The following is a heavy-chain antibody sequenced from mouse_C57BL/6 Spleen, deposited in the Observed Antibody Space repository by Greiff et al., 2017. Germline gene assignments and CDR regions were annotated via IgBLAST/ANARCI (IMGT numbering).Heavy chain of an antibody. D-gene: IGHD2-14*01. J-gene: IGHJ1*03. Sequence: QVQLQQPGAELVRPGSSVKLSCKASGYTFTSYWMDWVKQRPGQGLEWIGNIYPSDSETHYNQKFKDKATLTVDKSSSTAYMQLSSLTSEDSAVYDCARGTIQNFDVWGTGTTVTVSS. CDR1: GYTFTSYW. V-gene: IGHV1-61*01. CDR3: ARGTIQNFDV. CDR2: IYPSDSET.